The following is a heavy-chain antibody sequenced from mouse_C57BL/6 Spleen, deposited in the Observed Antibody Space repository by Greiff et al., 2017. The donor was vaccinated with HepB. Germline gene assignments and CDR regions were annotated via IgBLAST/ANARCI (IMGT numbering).Heavy chain of an antibody. Sequence: EVQLQQSGPELVKPGASVKMSCKASGYTFTDYNMHWVKQSHGKSLEWIGYINPNNGGTSYNQKFKGKAKVTVNKSSSTAYMELRSLTSEDSAVYYCARVLLIYFDVWGTGTTVTVSS. CDR2: INPNNGGT. CDR1: GYTFTDYN. D-gene: IGHD1-1*01. V-gene: IGHV1-22*01. J-gene: IGHJ1*03. CDR3: ARVLLIYFDV.